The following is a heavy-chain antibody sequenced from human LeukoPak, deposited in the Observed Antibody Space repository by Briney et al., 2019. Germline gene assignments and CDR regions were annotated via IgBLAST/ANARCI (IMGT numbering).Heavy chain of an antibody. D-gene: IGHD6-19*01. CDR2: IKQDGSEK. V-gene: IGHV3-7*01. CDR1: GFTFSSYW. J-gene: IGHJ4*02. Sequence: GGSLRLSCVASGFTFSSYWTSWVRQAPGKGLEWVANIKQDGSEKYYVDSVKGRFTISRDNAKDSLYLQMNSLRAEDTAVYYCARDGSSGWEPYYFDYWGQGTLVTVSS. CDR3: ARDGSSGWEPYYFDY.